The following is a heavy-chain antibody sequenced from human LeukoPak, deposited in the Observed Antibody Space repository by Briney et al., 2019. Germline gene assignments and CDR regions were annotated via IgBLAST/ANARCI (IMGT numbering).Heavy chain of an antibody. Sequence: GRSLRLSCAASGFTFSSYSMQWVRQTPGKGLEWVGIMSNSGENTFYGEAVKGRFTISRDNSQNTLYLQMNSLRPEDTAVYYCAKGGASVTRYVDYWGQGTLVTVSS. CDR1: GFTFSSYS. CDR2: MSNSGENT. J-gene: IGHJ4*02. V-gene: IGHV3-30*18. CDR3: AKGGASVTRYVDY. D-gene: IGHD4-17*01.